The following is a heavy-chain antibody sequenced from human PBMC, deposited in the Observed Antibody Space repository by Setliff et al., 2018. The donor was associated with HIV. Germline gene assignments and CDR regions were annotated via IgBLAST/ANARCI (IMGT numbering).Heavy chain of an antibody. J-gene: IGHJ4*02. CDR3: AKELAASGLGYFDS. V-gene: IGHV3-21*01. Sequence: GGSLRLSCAASGFTFRNYNFNWVRQAPGRGLEWVSSISIGSGAAIYYAESVQGRFTVSRDNSKNSLYLQMNSLRVEDTAVYYCAKELAASGLGYFDSWGRGILVTVSS. CDR2: ISIGSGAAI. CDR1: GFTFRNYN. D-gene: IGHD3-22*01.